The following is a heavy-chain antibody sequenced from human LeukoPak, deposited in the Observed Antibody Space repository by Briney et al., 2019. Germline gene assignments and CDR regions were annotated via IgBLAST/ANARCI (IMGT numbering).Heavy chain of an antibody. Sequence: PSETLSLTCTVSGGSISSYFWSWIRQPAGKGLEWIWRIYTSGGTDYNPSLKSRVTMSVDTSKNQFSLKLWSVTAADTSVYYCARESKSYDGSGYYHDSWGQGTLVTVSS. J-gene: IGHJ5*01. CDR2: IYTSGGT. CDR1: GGSISSYF. CDR3: ARESKSYDGSGYYHDS. D-gene: IGHD3-22*01. V-gene: IGHV4-4*07.